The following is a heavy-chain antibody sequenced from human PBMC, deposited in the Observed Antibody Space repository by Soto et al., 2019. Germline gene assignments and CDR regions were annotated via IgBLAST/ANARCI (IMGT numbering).Heavy chain of an antibody. CDR3: ARDTGGSYDY. CDR1: GFTFGDYY. D-gene: IGHD1-26*01. Sequence: EVQLVESGGGLVQPGGSLRLTCAASGFTFGDYYMDWVRQVPGKGLEWIGRNRNKANSYATEYVASVKGRFTIARDDSKDSMYLQMNTLKTEDTAVYYCARDTGGSYDYWGQGALVIVSS. V-gene: IGHV3-72*01. CDR2: NRNKANSYAT. J-gene: IGHJ4*02.